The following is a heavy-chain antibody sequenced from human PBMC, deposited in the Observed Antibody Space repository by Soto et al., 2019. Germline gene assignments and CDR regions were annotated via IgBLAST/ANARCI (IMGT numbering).Heavy chain of an antibody. V-gene: IGHV3-23*01. CDR1: GFTFSSYA. J-gene: IGHJ4*02. Sequence: GGSLRLSCAASGFTFSSYAMSWVRQAPGKGLEWVSAISGSGGSTYYADSVKGRFTISRDNSKNTLYLQMNSLRAEDTAVYYCAKASPDAMTTVSSNYYFDYWGQGTLVTVSS. D-gene: IGHD4-4*01. CDR3: AKASPDAMTTVSSNYYFDY. CDR2: ISGSGGST.